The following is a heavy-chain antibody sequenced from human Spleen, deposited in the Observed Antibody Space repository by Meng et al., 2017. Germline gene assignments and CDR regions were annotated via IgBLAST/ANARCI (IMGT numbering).Heavy chain of an antibody. CDR1: GFTFSDSY. V-gene: IGHV3-15*01. J-gene: IGHJ4*02. Sequence: GGSLRLSCAASGFTFSDSYMGWFRQAPGKGLEWVGRIKRNSDGGTIDYAAPVKGRFTISRDDSKNTLYLQMDSLITEDTAVYFCATGAAAADHWGQGTLVTVSS. D-gene: IGHD6-13*01. CDR2: IKRNSDGGTI. CDR3: ATGAAAADH.